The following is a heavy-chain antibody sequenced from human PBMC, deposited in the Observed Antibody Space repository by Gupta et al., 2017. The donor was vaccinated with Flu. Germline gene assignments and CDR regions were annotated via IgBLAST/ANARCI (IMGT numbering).Heavy chain of an antibody. CDR2: IKSKNDGGTA. CDR3: TTLSYCGGDCYILDY. Sequence: EVQLMESGGGLIKPGGSLRLSCAASGFTFRFAWMTWVRPAPGKGLEWVGRIKSKNDGGTADYAAPVKGRFTLSRDDSKNTLYLDMNSLKTEDTAIYYCTTLSYCGGDCYILDYWGPGTVVTVSS. D-gene: IGHD2-21*02. J-gene: IGHJ4*02. V-gene: IGHV3-15*01. CDR1: GFTFRFAW.